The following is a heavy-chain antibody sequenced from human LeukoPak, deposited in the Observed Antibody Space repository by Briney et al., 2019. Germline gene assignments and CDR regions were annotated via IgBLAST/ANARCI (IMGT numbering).Heavy chain of an antibody. D-gene: IGHD1-26*01. Sequence: SETLSLTCAVYGGSFSGYYWSWIRQPPGKGLEWIGEINHSGSTNYNPSLKSRVTISVDTSKNQFSLKLSSVTAADTAVYYCARAPYSGSYLGFDYWGQGTLVTVSS. CDR2: INHSGST. J-gene: IGHJ4*02. V-gene: IGHV4-34*01. CDR1: GGSFSGYY. CDR3: ARAPYSGSYLGFDY.